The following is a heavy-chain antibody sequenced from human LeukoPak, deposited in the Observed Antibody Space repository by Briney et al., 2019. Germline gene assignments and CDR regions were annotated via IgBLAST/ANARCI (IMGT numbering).Heavy chain of an antibody. V-gene: IGHV4-34*01. D-gene: IGHD6-19*01. J-gene: IGHJ4*02. Sequence: SETLSLTCAVYGGSFSGYYWSWIRQPPGKGLEWIGEINHSGSTNYNPSLKSQVTISVDTSKNQFSLKLSSVTAADTAVYYCARGPGQWLVPLDYWGQGTLVTVSS. CDR1: GGSFSGYY. CDR2: INHSGST. CDR3: ARGPGQWLVPLDY.